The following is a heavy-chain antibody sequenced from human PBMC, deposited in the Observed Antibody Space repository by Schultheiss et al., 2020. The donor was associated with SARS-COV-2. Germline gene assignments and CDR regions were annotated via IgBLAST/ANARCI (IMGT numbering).Heavy chain of an antibody. CDR1: GFTFSSYA. Sequence: GGSLRLSCAASGFTFSSYAMHWVRQAPGKGLEWVSYISSSGSTIYYADSVKGRFTISRDNAKNSLYLQMNSLRAEDTAVYYCAGSWDTAMVGYYGMDVWGQGTTVTVSS. CDR2: ISSSGSTI. J-gene: IGHJ6*02. CDR3: AGSWDTAMVGYYGMDV. D-gene: IGHD5-18*01. V-gene: IGHV3-48*03.